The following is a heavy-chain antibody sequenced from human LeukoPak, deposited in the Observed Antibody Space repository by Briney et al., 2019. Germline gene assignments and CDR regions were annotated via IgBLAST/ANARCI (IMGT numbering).Heavy chain of an antibody. CDR3: AREGGPYRPLDY. CDR2: INHSGST. CDR1: GGSFSGYY. V-gene: IGHV4-34*01. Sequence: PSETLSLTCAVYGGSFSGYYWSWIRQPPGKGLEWIGEINHSGSTNYNPSLKSRVTISLDTSKNQFSLKLTSVTAADTAVYYCAREGGPYRPLDYSGQGTLVTVSS. J-gene: IGHJ4*02.